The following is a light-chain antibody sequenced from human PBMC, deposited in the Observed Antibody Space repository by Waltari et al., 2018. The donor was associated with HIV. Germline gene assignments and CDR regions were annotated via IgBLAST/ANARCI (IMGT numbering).Light chain of an antibody. CDR3: QQYNTWPLT. Sequence: EIVMTQSPATLSVSPGERATLSCRASQSLSSNLAWYQQKPGQAPRLLIYGASTRATGIPARFSGSGSGTEFTLTVSSLQSEDFAVYYCQQYNTWPLTFGGGTKVAIK. CDR2: GAS. CDR1: QSLSSN. J-gene: IGKJ4*01. V-gene: IGKV3-15*01.